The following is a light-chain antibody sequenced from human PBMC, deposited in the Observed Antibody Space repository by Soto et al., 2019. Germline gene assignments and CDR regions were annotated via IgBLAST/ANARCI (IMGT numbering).Light chain of an antibody. J-gene: IGKJ1*01. V-gene: IGKV3-20*01. CDR2: GAS. CDR1: QTVSITY. Sequence: VLTQSPGTLSLSPGESATLSCRASQTVSITYLTWYQQKPGQAPRLLIFGASKRATGIPDRFSGSGSGRDFTLTISRLEPEDFAVYYCQQYNNWPWTFGQGTKVDIK. CDR3: QQYNNWPWT.